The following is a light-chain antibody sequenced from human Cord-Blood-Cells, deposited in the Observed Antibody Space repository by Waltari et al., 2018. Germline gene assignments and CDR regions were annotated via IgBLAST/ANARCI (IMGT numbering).Light chain of an antibody. CDR3: SSYTSSSTLV. CDR1: SSDVGGSNY. J-gene: IGLJ1*01. Sequence: QSALTQPASVSGYPGKSQTIPCPGTSSDVGGSNYVAWYQQPPGKAPKLMIYDVSNRPSGVSNRFSGSKSGNTASLTISGLQAEDEADYYCSSYTSSSTLVFGTGTKVTVL. V-gene: IGLV2-14*01. CDR2: DVS.